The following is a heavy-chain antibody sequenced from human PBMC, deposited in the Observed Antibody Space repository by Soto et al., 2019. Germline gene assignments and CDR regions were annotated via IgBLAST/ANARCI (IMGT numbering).Heavy chain of an antibody. CDR1: GYSLSSHW. J-gene: IGHJ3*01. Sequence: GESLKISCKGSGYSLSSHWIAWVRQMPGKGLECMGIIYPGDSDTRYTTSFQGQVTFSADKSISTAYLQWSSLKASDTGMYYCARDLTDDAFDVWGRGTMVTVSS. V-gene: IGHV5-51*01. CDR2: IYPGDSDT. CDR3: ARDLTDDAFDV. D-gene: IGHD2-8*02.